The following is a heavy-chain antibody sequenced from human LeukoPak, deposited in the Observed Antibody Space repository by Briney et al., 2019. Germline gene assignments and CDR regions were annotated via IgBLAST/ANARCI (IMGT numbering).Heavy chain of an antibody. CDR1: GFTFSSYA. Sequence: RGSLRLSCAASGFTFSSYAMSWVRQAPGKGLEWVSAISGSGGSTYYADSVKGRFTISRDNSKNTLYLQMNSLRAEDTAVYYCAKVRYYGSGSYPSYYMDVWGKGTTVTVSS. V-gene: IGHV3-23*01. J-gene: IGHJ6*03. CDR2: ISGSGGST. D-gene: IGHD3-10*01. CDR3: AKVRYYGSGSYPSYYMDV.